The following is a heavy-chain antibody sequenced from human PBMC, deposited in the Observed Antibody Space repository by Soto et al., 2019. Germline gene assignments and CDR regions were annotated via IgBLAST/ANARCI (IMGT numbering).Heavy chain of an antibody. D-gene: IGHD3-16*02. Sequence: EVQLLESGGGLVQPGGSLRLSCAASGFTFSSYAMSWVRQAPGKGLEWVSAISGSGGSTYYADSVKGRFTISRDNSKNTLYLQMSSLRAEDTAVYYCAKDLWGSYRFGYWGQGTLVTVSS. CDR1: GFTFSSYA. CDR3: AKDLWGSYRFGY. CDR2: ISGSGGST. J-gene: IGHJ4*02. V-gene: IGHV3-23*01.